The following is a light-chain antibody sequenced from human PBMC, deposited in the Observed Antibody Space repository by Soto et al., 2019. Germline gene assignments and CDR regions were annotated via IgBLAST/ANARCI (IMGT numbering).Light chain of an antibody. CDR1: SSDVGGYNY. CDR3: SSYAGTNNYV. CDR2: EVT. J-gene: IGLJ1*01. Sequence: QSALSLPPSGSGSRGQSLTISCTGTSSDVGGYNYVSWYQQHPGKAPKLMIYEVTKRPSDIPDRFSGSKSGNTASLTVSGLQAEDEADYYCSSYAGTNNYVFGTGTKVTVL. V-gene: IGLV2-8*01.